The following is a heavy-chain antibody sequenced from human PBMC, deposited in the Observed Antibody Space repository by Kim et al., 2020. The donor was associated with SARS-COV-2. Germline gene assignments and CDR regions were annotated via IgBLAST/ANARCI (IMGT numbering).Heavy chain of an antibody. CDR1: GGSFSGYY. D-gene: IGHD3-3*01. CDR3: ARERRDMIVGVVINTLDS. Sequence: SETLSLTCAVYGGSFSGYYWSWIRQPPGKGLEWIGEINHSGSTNYNPSLKSRVTISVDTSKNQFSLKLSSVTAADTAVYYCARERRDMIVGVVINTLDS. CDR2: INHSGST. V-gene: IGHV4-34*01. J-gene: IGHJ5*01.